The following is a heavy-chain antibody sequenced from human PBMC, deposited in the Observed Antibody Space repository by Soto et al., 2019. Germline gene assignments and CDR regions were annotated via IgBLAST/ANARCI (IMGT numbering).Heavy chain of an antibody. CDR2: ISHDGRNE. J-gene: IGHJ5*02. CDR3: AKQGVYYDILTGFQKGDWFGP. CDR1: GFTFSSFG. D-gene: IGHD3-9*01. Sequence: QVRLVESGGGVVQPGRSLRLSCAASGFTFSSFGMHWARQAPGKGLEWVAFISHDGRNEFYSDFVKGRFSISRDNSNNTVFLQMNSLRLEDTAVYFCAKQGVYYDILTGFQKGDWFGPWGQGILVTVSS. V-gene: IGHV3-30*18.